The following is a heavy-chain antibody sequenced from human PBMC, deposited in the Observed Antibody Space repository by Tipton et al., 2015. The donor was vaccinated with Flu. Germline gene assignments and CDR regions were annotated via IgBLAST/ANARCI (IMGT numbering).Heavy chain of an antibody. J-gene: IGHJ4*02. V-gene: IGHV1-2*02. CDR2: INPDTGDT. CDR3: VRLFRGSYHIDY. D-gene: IGHD1-26*01. Sequence: QLVQSGAELKSPGASVEVSCKASGYTFSGHYVHWVRQAPGQGPEWMGWINPDTGDTTYAQKFQGKVSLTRDTSTSTAYMELSRLRSDDTAFYYCVRLFRGSYHIDYWGQGTLVTVSS. CDR1: GYTFSGHY.